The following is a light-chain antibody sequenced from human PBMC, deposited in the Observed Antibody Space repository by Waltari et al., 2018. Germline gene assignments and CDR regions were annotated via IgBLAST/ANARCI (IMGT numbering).Light chain of an antibody. CDR3: QSYDTSLSVV. CDR2: GSS. V-gene: IGLV1-40*01. J-gene: IGLJ3*02. Sequence: QSVLTQPPSVSGAPGQRVTISCTGSGSNIGAGYAVNWYQHLPRAAPKLLIYGSSSRPLGVPDRFFGSTSGTSASLAITGLQAEDEGDYYCQSYDTSLSVVFGGGTKLTVL. CDR1: GSNIGAGYA.